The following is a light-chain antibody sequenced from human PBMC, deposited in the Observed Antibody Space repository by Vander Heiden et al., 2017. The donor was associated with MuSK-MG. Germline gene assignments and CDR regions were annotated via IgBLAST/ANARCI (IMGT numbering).Light chain of an antibody. J-gene: IGKJ3*01. CDR2: KAS. CDR1: QSISSW. Sequence: DIQMTQSPSTLSASVGDRVTITCRASQSISSWLAWYQQKPGNAPKLLIYKASSLESGVPSRFSGSGSGTEFTLTISSLQPDDFATYYCQQYNSYSPDTFGPGTKVDIK. V-gene: IGKV1-5*03. CDR3: QQYNSYSPDT.